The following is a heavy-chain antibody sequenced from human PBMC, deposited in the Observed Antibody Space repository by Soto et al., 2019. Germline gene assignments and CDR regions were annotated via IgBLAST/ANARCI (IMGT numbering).Heavy chain of an antibody. CDR1: EFTFSSYW. CDR3: ARDLSGRADV. D-gene: IGHD3-10*01. J-gene: IGHJ6*02. V-gene: IGHV3-74*01. CDR2: LNEDGSFT. Sequence: PGGSLRLSCVASEFTFSSYWMHWVRQVPGKGLVWVSRLNEDGSFTTYADSVKGRFTISRDNAKKTLYLQMNSLRAEDTAAYYCARDLSGRADVWGQGTTVTVSS.